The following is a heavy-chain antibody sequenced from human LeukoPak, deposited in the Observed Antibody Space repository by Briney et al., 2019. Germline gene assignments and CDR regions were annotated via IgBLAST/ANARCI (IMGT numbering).Heavy chain of an antibody. CDR1: GFTFSSYA. CDR2: ISGSGGST. Sequence: PGGSLRLSCAASGFTFSSYAMSWVRQAPGKGLEWVSAISGSGGSTYYADSVKGRFTISRDNSKNTLYLQMNSLRAEDTAVYYCAKDGVRGVIITGGNWFDPWGQGTPVTVSS. J-gene: IGHJ5*02. D-gene: IGHD3-10*01. V-gene: IGHV3-23*01. CDR3: AKDGVRGVIITGGNWFDP.